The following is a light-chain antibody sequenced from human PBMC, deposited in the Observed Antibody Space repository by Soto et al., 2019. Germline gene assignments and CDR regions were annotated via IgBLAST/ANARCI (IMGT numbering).Light chain of an antibody. CDR1: QSVKSN. CDR2: DAS. Sequence: EVVLTQSPATLSVSPGERGTLSCRASQSVKSNLAWYQQKPGQAPRLLIYDASNRATGIPARFSGSGSGTEFTLTISSLQSEDFAIDYCQQYHIWLTFGGGTKVEIK. CDR3: QQYHIWLT. J-gene: IGKJ4*01. V-gene: IGKV3-15*01.